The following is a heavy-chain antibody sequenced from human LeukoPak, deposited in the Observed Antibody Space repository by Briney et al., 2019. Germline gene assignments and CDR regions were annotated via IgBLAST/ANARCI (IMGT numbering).Heavy chain of an antibody. CDR1: EFSVGSNY. Sequence: PGGSLRLSCAASEFSVGSNYMTWVRQAPGKGLEWVSLIYSGGSTYYADSVKGRFTISRDNSKNTLYLQMNSLRAEDTAVYYCAPGDSFDYWGQGTLVTVSS. CDR3: APGDSFDY. J-gene: IGHJ4*02. CDR2: IYSGGST. V-gene: IGHV3-66*01.